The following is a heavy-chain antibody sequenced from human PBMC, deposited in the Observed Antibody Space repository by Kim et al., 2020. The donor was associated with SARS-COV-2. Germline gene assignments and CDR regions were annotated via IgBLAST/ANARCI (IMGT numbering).Heavy chain of an antibody. CDR2: IYSNGNT. CDR3: ARRPKYSSGWPFDY. V-gene: IGHV4-39*01. D-gene: IGHD6-19*01. J-gene: IGHJ4*01. Sequence: SETLSLTCTVSGGSISSGTYYWGWIRQPPGKDLEWIGSIYSNGNTYYNPSLKSRVSMSLDTSKNQFSLNLNSVTAADTALYYCARRPKYSSGWPFDYWG. CDR1: GGSISSGTYY.